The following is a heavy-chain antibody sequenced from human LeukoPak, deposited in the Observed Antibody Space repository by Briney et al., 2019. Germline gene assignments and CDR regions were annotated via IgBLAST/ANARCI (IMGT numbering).Heavy chain of an antibody. CDR1: GFTFTSSA. Sequence: GASVKVSCKASGFTFTSSAMQWVRQARGQRLEWIGWIVVGSGNTNYAQKFQERVTITRDMSTSTAYMELGSLRSEDTAVYYCAALLYYYDSSGYHYWGQGTLVTVSS. D-gene: IGHD3-22*01. CDR2: IVVGSGNT. CDR3: AALLYYYDSSGYHY. V-gene: IGHV1-58*02. J-gene: IGHJ4*02.